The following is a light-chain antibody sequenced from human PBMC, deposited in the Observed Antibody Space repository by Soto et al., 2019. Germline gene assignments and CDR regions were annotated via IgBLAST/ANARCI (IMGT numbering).Light chain of an antibody. CDR2: DVT. CDR1: SSDVGRYDY. Sequence: QSVLTQRRSVSGSPGQSVTISCTGTSSDVGRYDYVSWYQQYPGEAPKLIIYDVTERPSGVPDRFSGSKSGNTASLTISGLRAEDEAAYSCCSFAGSYSYVFGSGTKVTV. J-gene: IGLJ1*01. CDR3: CSFAGSYSYV. V-gene: IGLV2-11*01.